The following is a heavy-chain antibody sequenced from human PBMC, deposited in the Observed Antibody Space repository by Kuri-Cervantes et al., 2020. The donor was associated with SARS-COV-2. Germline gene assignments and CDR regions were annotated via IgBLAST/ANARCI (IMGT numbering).Heavy chain of an antibody. J-gene: IGHJ6*02. CDR1: GFTFSSYA. D-gene: IGHD3-10*01. V-gene: IGHV3-30-3*01. CDR2: ISYDGSNK. CDR3: ARDRLVWYESMVRGVDDGMDV. Sequence: LSLTCAASGFTFSSYAMHWVRQAPGKGLEWVAVISYDGSNKYYADSVKGRFTISRDNSKNTLYLQMNSLRAEDTAVYYCARDRLVWYESMVRGVDDGMDVWGQGTTVTVSS.